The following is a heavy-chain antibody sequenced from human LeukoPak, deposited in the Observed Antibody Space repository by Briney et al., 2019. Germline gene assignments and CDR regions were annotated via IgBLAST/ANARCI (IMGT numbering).Heavy chain of an antibody. CDR1: GFNFGHYA. J-gene: IGHJ6*03. CDR3: AKERRGYYMDV. CDR2: ISWDASGT. Sequence: GGSLRLSCAASGFNFGHYAMQWVRQAPGKGLEWVSLISWDASGTYYADSVKGRFTISRDNSENSLSLQMNSLRPEDTALYYCAKERRGYYMDVWGKGTTVTVSS. V-gene: IGHV3-43D*03. D-gene: IGHD3-10*01.